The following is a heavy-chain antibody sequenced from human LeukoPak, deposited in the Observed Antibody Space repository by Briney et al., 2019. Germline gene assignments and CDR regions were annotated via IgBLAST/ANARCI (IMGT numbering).Heavy chain of an antibody. CDR2: IYYSGST. J-gene: IGHJ3*02. D-gene: IGHD3-10*01. V-gene: IGHV4-39*01. Sequence: SETQSLTCTVSGGSLSSSNYYWGWIRQPPGKGLECIGSIYYSGSTYYNPSLRSRVTISVDTSKNQFSLKLTSVTAADTAEYYCAKTRITVVRGIMGAFDMWGQGTMVSVSS. CDR3: AKTRITVVRGIMGAFDM. CDR1: GGSLSSSNYY.